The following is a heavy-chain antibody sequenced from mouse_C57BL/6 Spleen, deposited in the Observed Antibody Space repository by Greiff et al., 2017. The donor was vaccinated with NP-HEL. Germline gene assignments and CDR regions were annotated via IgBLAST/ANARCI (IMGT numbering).Heavy chain of an antibody. V-gene: IGHV1-64*01. CDR2: IHPNSGST. J-gene: IGHJ2*01. Sequence: QVQLQQSGAELVKPGASVKLSCKASGYTFTSYWMHWVKQRPGQGLEWIGMIHPNSGSTNYNEKFKSKATLTVDKSSSTAYMQLSSLTSEDSAVYYCARERLYSNPSPDYFDYWGQGTTLTVSS. D-gene: IGHD2-5*01. CDR3: ARERLYSNPSPDYFDY. CDR1: GYTFTSYW.